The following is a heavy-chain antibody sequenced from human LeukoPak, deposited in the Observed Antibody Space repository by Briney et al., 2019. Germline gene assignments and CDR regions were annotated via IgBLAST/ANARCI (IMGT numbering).Heavy chain of an antibody. CDR2: VDYRGNT. J-gene: IGHJ6*02. CDR3: ARVEVGAANRQWYGMDV. V-gene: IGHV4-59*01. CDR1: GGSISSYY. D-gene: IGHD2-15*01. Sequence: SETLSLTCTISGGSISSYYWSWIRQPPGKGLEWIGYVDYRGNTNYNPSLKSRVTISIDTSKSLFSLKLNSVTAADTAVYYCARVEVGAANRQWYGMDVWGQGSTVTVSS.